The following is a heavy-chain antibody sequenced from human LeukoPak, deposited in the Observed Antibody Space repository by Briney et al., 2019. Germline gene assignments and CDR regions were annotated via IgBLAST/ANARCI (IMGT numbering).Heavy chain of an antibody. CDR3: ARATIYDFWSGYYVLGHFDY. CDR2: IYYSGST. V-gene: IGHV4-59*01. CDR1: GGSISSYY. J-gene: IGHJ4*02. Sequence: PSETLSLTCTVSGGSISSYYWSWIRQPPGKGLEWIGYIYYSGSTNYNPSLKSRVTISVDTSKNQFSLKLSSVTAADTAVYYCARATIYDFWSGYYVLGHFDYWGQGTLVTVSS. D-gene: IGHD3-3*01.